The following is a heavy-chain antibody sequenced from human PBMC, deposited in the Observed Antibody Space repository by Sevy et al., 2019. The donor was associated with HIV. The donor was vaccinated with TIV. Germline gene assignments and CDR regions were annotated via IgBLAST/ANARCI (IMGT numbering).Heavy chain of an antibody. CDR2: INGDGSNT. J-gene: IGHJ4*02. D-gene: IGHD1-1*01. Sequence: GGSLRLSCAAPGFTLSRYWMHWVRQVPGKGLVWVSRINGDGSNTEYADSVKGRFTISRDSAKNTLYLKMNSLRVEDTAVYYCAKEGNWNLDYWGQGTLVTVSS. V-gene: IGHV3-74*03. CDR1: GFTLSRYW. CDR3: AKEGNWNLDY.